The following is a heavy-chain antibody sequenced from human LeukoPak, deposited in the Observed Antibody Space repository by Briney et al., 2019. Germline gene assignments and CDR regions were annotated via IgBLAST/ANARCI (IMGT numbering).Heavy chain of an antibody. CDR3: ARAPRNSSTMLDF. V-gene: IGHV1-46*01. D-gene: IGHD6-13*01. Sequence: GASVKVSCKATGYNFTSYLIQWVRQAPGQGLEWMGLINPDGGSTAYAHRFRGRLIMTRDTSTSTAYMDLSSLRSEDTAVYHCARAPRNSSTMLDFWGQGTLVTISS. CDR2: INPDGGST. CDR1: GYNFTSYL. J-gene: IGHJ4*02.